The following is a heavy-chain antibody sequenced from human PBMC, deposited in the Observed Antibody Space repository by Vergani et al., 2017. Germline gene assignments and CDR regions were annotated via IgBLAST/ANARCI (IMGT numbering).Heavy chain of an antibody. CDR3: AKDLPTEYYFDY. J-gene: IGHJ4*02. CDR1: GFTFDDYA. V-gene: IGHV3-9*01. CDR2: ISWNSGSI. Sequence: EVQLVESGGGLVQPGRSLRLSCAASGFTFDDYAMHWVRQAPGKGLEWVSGISWNSGSIGYADSVKGRFTISRDNAKNSLYLQMNSLRAEDTALYYCAKDLPTEYYFDYWGQGTLVTVSS.